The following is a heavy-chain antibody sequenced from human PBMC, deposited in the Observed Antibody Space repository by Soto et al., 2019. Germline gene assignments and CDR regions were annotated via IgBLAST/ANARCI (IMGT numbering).Heavy chain of an antibody. CDR1: GGPFSGYY. CDR3: ARSGNGLDV. CDR2: INHSGST. V-gene: IGHV4-34*01. Sequence: SETLSLTCAVYGGPFSGYYWSWIRQPPGKGLEWVGEINHSGSTNYKASLKSRVTISLDTTKNSFSLKLTAVTAADTAVYYCARSGNGLDVWGQGTTVNASS. J-gene: IGHJ6*02.